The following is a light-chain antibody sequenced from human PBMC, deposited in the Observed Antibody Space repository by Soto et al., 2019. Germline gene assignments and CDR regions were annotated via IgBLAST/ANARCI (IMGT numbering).Light chain of an antibody. CDR1: QSISSW. CDR3: QQYNSYWT. Sequence: EIELIQAPAILSTTIGARVTITCRASQSISSWLAWYQQKPGKAPKLLIYDASSLESGVPSRFSGSGSGTEFTLTISSLQPDDFATYYCQQYNSYWTFGQGTKVDIK. CDR2: DAS. V-gene: IGKV1-5*01. J-gene: IGKJ1*01.